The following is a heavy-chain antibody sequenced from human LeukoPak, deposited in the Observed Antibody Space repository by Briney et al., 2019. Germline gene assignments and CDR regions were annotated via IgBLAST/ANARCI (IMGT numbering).Heavy chain of an antibody. CDR1: GGSISSYY. D-gene: IGHD3-10*01. V-gene: IGHV4-59*08. J-gene: IGHJ4*02. Sequence: SETLSLTCSVSGGSISSYYWSWIRQPPGKGLEWIGYIYYSGSTNYNPSLKSRVTISVDTSKNQFSLNLSSVTAADTAVYFCARQGRGYATNYYFDYWGQGTLVTVSS. CDR2: IYYSGST. CDR3: ARQGRGYATNYYFDY.